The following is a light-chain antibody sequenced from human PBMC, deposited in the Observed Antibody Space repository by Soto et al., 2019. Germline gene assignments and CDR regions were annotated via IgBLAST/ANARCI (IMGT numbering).Light chain of an antibody. CDR3: QQYYNWPLT. Sequence: EIVMTQSPATLSVSPGDSATLSCRASQSVSNNLAWYHQKPGQAPRVLTYGASIRATGVPARFSGSGSGTELTITISSLQSEDFALFYCQQYYNWPLTFGQGTKVDIK. V-gene: IGKV3-15*01. J-gene: IGKJ1*01. CDR2: GAS. CDR1: QSVSNN.